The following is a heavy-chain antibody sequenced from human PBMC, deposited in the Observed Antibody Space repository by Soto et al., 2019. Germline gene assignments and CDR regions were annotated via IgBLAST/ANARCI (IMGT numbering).Heavy chain of an antibody. Sequence: GGSLRLSCAASGFTFDDYGMSWVRQAPGKGLEWVSGINWNGGSTGYADSVKGRFTISRDNAKNSLYLQMNSLRAEDTALYHCARVGCSGGSCYSEGLFDYWDQGTLVTVSS. CDR1: GFTFDDYG. CDR3: ARVGCSGGSCYSEGLFDY. J-gene: IGHJ4*02. V-gene: IGHV3-20*01. CDR2: INWNGGST. D-gene: IGHD2-15*01.